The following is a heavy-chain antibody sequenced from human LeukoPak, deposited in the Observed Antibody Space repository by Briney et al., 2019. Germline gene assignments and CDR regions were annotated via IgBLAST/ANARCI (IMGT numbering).Heavy chain of an antibody. CDR1: GFTFSSYG. CDR2: ISYDGSNK. CDR3: AKDGEDIVIVPTLYYFDH. Sequence: GGSLRLSCAASGFTFSSYGMHWVRQAPGKGLEWVAVISYDGSNKYYADSVKGRFTISRDNSKNTLYLQMNSLRAEDTAVYYCAKDGEDIVIVPTLYYFDHWGQGTPVTVSS. J-gene: IGHJ4*02. V-gene: IGHV3-30*18. D-gene: IGHD2-2*01.